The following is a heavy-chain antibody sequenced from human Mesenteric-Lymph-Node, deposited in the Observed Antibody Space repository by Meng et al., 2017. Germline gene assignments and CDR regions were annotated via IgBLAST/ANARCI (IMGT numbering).Heavy chain of an antibody. CDR2: INPRDGGT. V-gene: IGHV1-46*04. Sequence: ASVKVSCKASGFPFTIYYIHWIRQPPGQGLEWMGIINPRDGGTTYTQRLQGRVTVTTDTSTATVYMELRSLRSEDTAVYYCAKAYIGGYSYGDWGQGTLVTVSS. CDR3: AKAYIGGYSYGD. D-gene: IGHD5-18*01. CDR1: GFPFTIYY. J-gene: IGHJ4*02.